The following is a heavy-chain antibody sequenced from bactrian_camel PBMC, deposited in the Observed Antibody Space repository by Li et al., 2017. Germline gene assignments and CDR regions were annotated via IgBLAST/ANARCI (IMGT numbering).Heavy chain of an antibody. Sequence: HVQLVESGGGSVQTGGSLRLSCSATGSTKSRNCMGWFRQAPGKEREGVAAIAPATGTTFYSDSVKGRFTISHVNANNTLHLQMNSLKPEDTAVYYCAADLGWCGSRPLQREFRNWGQGTQVTVS. CDR3: AADLGWCGSRPLQREFRN. J-gene: IGHJ4*01. D-gene: IGHD2*01. CDR1: GSTKSRNC. V-gene: IGHV3-3*01. CDR2: IAPATGTT.